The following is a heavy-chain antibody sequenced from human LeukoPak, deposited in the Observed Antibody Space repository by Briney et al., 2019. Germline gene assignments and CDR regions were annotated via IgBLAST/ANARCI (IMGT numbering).Heavy chain of an antibody. CDR3: ATIKRGTIFGYFDF. CDR1: GDSMNSHY. Sequence: SETLSLTCTVSGDSMNSHYWSWVRQPPGKGLEWIGYMLDTVTTKDNPSLKSRFTLSSDTSKNEFSLRLTSVTDADTAVYYCATIKRGTIFGYFDFWGQGILVTVSS. CDR2: MLDTVTT. V-gene: IGHV4-59*11. D-gene: IGHD3-3*02. J-gene: IGHJ4*02.